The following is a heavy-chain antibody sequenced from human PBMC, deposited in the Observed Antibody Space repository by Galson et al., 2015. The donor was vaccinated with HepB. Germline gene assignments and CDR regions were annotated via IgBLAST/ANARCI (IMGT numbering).Heavy chain of an antibody. D-gene: IGHD5-12*01. J-gene: IGHJ5*02. Sequence: SVKVSCKASGYTFTSYYMHWVRQAPGQGLEWMGIINPSGGSTSYAQKFQGRVTMTRDTSTSTVYMELSSLRSEDTAVYYCARCMKIVANSPGFDPWGQGTLVTVSS. CDR3: ARCMKIVANSPGFDP. CDR1: GYTFTSYY. CDR2: INPSGGST. V-gene: IGHV1-46*01.